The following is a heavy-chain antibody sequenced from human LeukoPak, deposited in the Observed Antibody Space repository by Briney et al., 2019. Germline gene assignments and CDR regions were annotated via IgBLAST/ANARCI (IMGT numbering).Heavy chain of an antibody. J-gene: IGHJ4*02. Sequence: GGSLRLSCAASGVTFSSYAMSWVRQSPGKGLEWVSAISGTGGRTYYADSVKGRFTISRDNSKNTLYLQMNSLRAEDTAVYYCARDRYYYDSSGDYWGQGTLVTVSS. CDR1: GVTFSSYA. CDR3: ARDRYYYDSSGDY. V-gene: IGHV3-23*01. CDR2: ISGTGGRT. D-gene: IGHD3-22*01.